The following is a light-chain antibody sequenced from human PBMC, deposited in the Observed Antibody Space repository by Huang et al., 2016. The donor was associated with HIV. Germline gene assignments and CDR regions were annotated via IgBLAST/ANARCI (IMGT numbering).Light chain of an antibody. Sequence: EIIMTQSPATLSLSPGEGASLSCRANQSVATNLAWYLHRPGQSPRILIFGASTRAPGLPGRVSGSGSGTQFTLTVSGLQSEDFAVYYCQQYHNWPYTFGQGTKLEI. CDR2: GAS. CDR1: QSVATN. CDR3: QQYHNWPYT. J-gene: IGKJ2*01. V-gene: IGKV3-15*01.